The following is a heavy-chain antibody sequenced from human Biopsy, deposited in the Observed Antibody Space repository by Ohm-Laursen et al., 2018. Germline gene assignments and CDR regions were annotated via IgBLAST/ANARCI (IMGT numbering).Heavy chain of an antibody. CDR1: RGSISSYY. J-gene: IGHJ6*02. CDR2: MSNSGST. CDR3: ARDSGILNYGNFKYYHYYGMDV. D-gene: IGHD4-11*01. Sequence: SETLSLTCTASRGSISSYYWSWIRQPPGKGLEWIGYMSNSGSTNYNPSLQSRVSISVDTSRNQVSLTLSSVTAADTAVYYCARDSGILNYGNFKYYHYYGMDVWGQGTKVTVSS. V-gene: IGHV4-59*01.